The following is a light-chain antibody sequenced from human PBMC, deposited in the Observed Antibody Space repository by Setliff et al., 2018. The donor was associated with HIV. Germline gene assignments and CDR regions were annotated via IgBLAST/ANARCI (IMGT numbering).Light chain of an antibody. Sequence: LTQPASVSGSPGQSITISCTGTSSDVGSYNLVSWYQQHPGKAPKLMIYEVSKRPSGVSNRFSGSKSGNTASLTISGLQAEDETDYYCCSYAGSGTYVFGTGTKVTVL. CDR3: CSYAGSGTYV. CDR2: EVS. CDR1: SSDVGSYNL. V-gene: IGLV2-23*02. J-gene: IGLJ1*01.